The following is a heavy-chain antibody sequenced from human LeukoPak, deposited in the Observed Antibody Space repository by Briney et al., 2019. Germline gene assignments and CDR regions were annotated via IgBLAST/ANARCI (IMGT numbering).Heavy chain of an antibody. CDR2: ISSDGSGT. J-gene: IGHJ3*02. D-gene: IGHD1-26*01. CDR1: GFTFSNYW. Sequence: GGSLRLSCAASGFTFSNYWMHWVRHAPGKGLVWVSCISSDGSGTRYADSVKGRFTISRDNAKNTLYLQMNSLRVEDTAVYYCARPYIGSYSLAFDIWGQATMVTVSS. V-gene: IGHV3-74*01. CDR3: ARPYIGSYSLAFDI.